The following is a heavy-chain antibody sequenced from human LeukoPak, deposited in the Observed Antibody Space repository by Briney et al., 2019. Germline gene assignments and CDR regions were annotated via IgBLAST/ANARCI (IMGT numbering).Heavy chain of an antibody. CDR1: GYSISSGYY. Sequence: ASETLSLTCTVSGYSISSGYYWGWIRQPPGKGLEWIGSIYHSGSTYYNPSLKSRVTISVDTSKNQFSLKLSSVTAADTAVYYCAREKRGFDPWGQGTLVTVSS. V-gene: IGHV4-38-2*02. CDR2: IYHSGST. CDR3: AREKRGFDP. J-gene: IGHJ5*02.